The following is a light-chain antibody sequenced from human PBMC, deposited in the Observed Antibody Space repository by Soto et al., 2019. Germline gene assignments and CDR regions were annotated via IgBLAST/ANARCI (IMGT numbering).Light chain of an antibody. J-gene: IGLJ2*01. CDR3: SSYVTSNVVI. CDR2: EVY. V-gene: IGLV2-8*01. CDR1: RDDVGGYNY. Sequence: QSALTQPPSASGSPGQSVTISCTGTRDDVGGYNYVSWFQHHPGKAPKLMIYEVYKRPSGVPARFFGSKSGNTASLTVSGLQLGDEAIYYCSSYVTSNVVIFGGGTKLTVL.